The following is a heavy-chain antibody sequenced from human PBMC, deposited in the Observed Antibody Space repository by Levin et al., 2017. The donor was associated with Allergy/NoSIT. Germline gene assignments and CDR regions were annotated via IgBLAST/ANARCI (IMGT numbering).Heavy chain of an antibody. V-gene: IGHV3-9*01. CDR1: GFTFDDHA. Sequence: PGGSLRLSCAASGFTFDDHAMHWVRQAPGKGLEWVSGISWNSGNKGYADSVKGRFTISRDNAKNSLYLRMNSLRAEDTALYYCAKDAGTVTMYGYFDFWGQGTLVTVSS. CDR3: AKDAGTVTMYGYFDF. J-gene: IGHJ4*02. CDR2: ISWNSGNK. D-gene: IGHD4-17*01.